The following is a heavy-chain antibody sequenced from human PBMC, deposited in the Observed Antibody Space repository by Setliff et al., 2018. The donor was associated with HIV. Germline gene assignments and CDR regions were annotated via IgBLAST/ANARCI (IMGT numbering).Heavy chain of an antibody. Sequence: PGGSLRLSCTASGFIFGDYAMSWVRQAPGKGLEWVGFNWNSGRRAYADSVEARFIISRDNAKNSLYLHMNNLRTDDTALDYCAQASDPQLVTLFSYWGQGTLVTVSS. CDR2: FNWNSGRR. D-gene: IGHD6-6*01. CDR3: AQASDPQLVTLFSY. V-gene: IGHV3-9*01. CDR1: GFIFGDYA. J-gene: IGHJ4*02.